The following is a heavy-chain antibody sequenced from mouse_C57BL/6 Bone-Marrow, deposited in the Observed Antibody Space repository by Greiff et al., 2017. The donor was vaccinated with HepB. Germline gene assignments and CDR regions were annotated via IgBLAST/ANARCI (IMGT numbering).Heavy chain of an antibody. CDR1: GYTFTSYW. V-gene: IGHV1-50*01. CDR3: ARGYPKFAY. Sequence: VQLQQPGAELVKPEASVKLSCKASGYTFTSYWMQWVKQRPGQGLEWIGEIDPSDSYTNYNQKFKGKATLTVDTSSSTAYMQLSSLTSEDSAVYYCARGYPKFAYWGQGTLVTVSA. J-gene: IGHJ3*01. CDR2: IDPSDSYT.